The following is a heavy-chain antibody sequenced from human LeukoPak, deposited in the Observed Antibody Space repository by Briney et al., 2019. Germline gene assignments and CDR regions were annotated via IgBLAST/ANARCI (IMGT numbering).Heavy chain of an antibody. Sequence: ASVKVSCKASGGTFSSYAISWVRQAPRQGLEWMGRIIPIFGTANYAQKFQGRVTITTDESTSTAHMELSSLRSEDTAVYYCALYDSSGYYLLDYWGQGTLVTVSS. D-gene: IGHD3-22*01. V-gene: IGHV1-69*05. J-gene: IGHJ4*02. CDR1: GGTFSSYA. CDR2: IIPIFGTA. CDR3: ALYDSSGYYLLDY.